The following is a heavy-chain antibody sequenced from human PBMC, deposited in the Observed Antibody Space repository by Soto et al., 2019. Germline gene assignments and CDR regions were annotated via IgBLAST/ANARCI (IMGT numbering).Heavy chain of an antibody. CDR3: ARGGLRSGQNWFDP. Sequence: PSETLSLTCAVYGGSFSGYYWSWIRQPPGKGLEWIGEISHSGSTNYNPSLKSRVTISVDPSKNQFSLKLSSVTAADTAVYYCARGGLRSGQNWFDPWGQGTLVTVSS. CDR1: GGSFSGYY. J-gene: IGHJ5*02. V-gene: IGHV4-34*01. D-gene: IGHD4-17*01. CDR2: ISHSGST.